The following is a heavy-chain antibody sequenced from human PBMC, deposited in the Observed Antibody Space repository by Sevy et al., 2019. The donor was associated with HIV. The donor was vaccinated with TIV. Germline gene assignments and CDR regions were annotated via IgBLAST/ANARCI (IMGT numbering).Heavy chain of an antibody. Sequence: GGSLRLSCAASGFTFSSYSMNWVRQAPGKGLEWVSSISSSSYIYYADSVKGRFTISRDNAKNSLYLQMNSLRAEDTAVYYCARGRERAAATAAYYYYYGMDVWGQGTTVTVSS. CDR3: ARGRERAAATAAYYYYYGMDV. CDR1: GFTFSSYS. V-gene: IGHV3-21*01. J-gene: IGHJ6*02. CDR2: ISSSSYI. D-gene: IGHD1-26*01.